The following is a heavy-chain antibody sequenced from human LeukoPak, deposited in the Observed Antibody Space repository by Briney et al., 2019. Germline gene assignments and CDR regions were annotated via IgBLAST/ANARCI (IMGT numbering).Heavy chain of an antibody. Sequence: SETLSLTCTVSGGSISSSSYYWGWIRQPPGEGLEWIGSIYYTGSTHYNPSLKSRVTISVDTSKNQFSLKLSSVTAADTAIYYCARDRGNSNWFYYWGQGTLVTVSS. CDR3: ARDRGNSNWFYY. CDR2: IYYTGST. CDR1: GGSISSSSYY. J-gene: IGHJ5*01. D-gene: IGHD1/OR15-1a*01. V-gene: IGHV4-39*07.